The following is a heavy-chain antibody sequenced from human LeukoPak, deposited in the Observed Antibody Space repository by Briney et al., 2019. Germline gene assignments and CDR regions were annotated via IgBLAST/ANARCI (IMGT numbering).Heavy chain of an antibody. Sequence: GGSLSLSCAASGLTFSNAWMSWVRQAPGKGLEWVGRIKSKTNGGTTDYAAPVKGRFTILRDDSKNTVYLQMNSLKTEDTALYYCATDSLVANFWGQGTLVTVSS. J-gene: IGHJ4*02. CDR1: GLTFSNAW. D-gene: IGHD5-12*01. V-gene: IGHV3-15*01. CDR3: ATDSLVANF. CDR2: IKSKTNGGTT.